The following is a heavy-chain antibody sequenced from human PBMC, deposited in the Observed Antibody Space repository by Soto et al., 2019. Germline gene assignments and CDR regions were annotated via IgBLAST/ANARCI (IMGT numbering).Heavy chain of an antibody. Sequence: GESLKISCKGSGYSFSTYWINWVRQRPGKGLEWMGRIDPSDSYTNYSPSFQGHVSISADKSISTAYLQWSSLKVSDTALYYCARRPRSGAYPDAFDIWGQGTMVTVS. CDR2: IDPSDSYT. D-gene: IGHD1-26*01. CDR3: ARRPRSGAYPDAFDI. V-gene: IGHV5-10-1*01. J-gene: IGHJ3*02. CDR1: GYSFSTYW.